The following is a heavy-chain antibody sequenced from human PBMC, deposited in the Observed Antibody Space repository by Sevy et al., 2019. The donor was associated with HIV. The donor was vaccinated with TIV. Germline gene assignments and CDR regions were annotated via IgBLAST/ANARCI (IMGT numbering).Heavy chain of an antibody. J-gene: IGHJ4*02. V-gene: IGHV1-8*01. CDR3: ARGRGCGELLGLGY. D-gene: IGHD3-10*01. CDR2: MNPSRGNT. CDR1: GYTFTTYD. Sequence: ASVKVSCRTCGYTFTTYDINWVRQATGQGLEWMGWMNPSRGNTGSAQKFQGRLTMTRDTSTSTAYMELSSLESQDTAVDYCARGRGCGELLGLGYWGQGTLVTVSS.